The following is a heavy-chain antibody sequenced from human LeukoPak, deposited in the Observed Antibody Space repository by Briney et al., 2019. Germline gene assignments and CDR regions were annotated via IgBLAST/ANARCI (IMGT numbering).Heavy chain of an antibody. CDR2: ITGSSGTI. V-gene: IGHV3-48*04. Sequence: GGSLRLSCAASGFTFSGYSMNWVRQAPGKGLEGVSYITGSSGTIYYADSVKGRFTISRDNAKNSLFLQMNSLRAEDTAVYYCARGEGTSVAARYFYYYMDVWGKGTTVTVSS. D-gene: IGHD6-19*01. CDR1: GFTFSGYS. J-gene: IGHJ6*03. CDR3: ARGEGTSVAARYFYYYMDV.